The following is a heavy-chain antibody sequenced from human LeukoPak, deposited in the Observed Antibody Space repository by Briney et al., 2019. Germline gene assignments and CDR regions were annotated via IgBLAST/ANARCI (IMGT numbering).Heavy chain of an antibody. CDR1: GFTFSSYS. D-gene: IGHD3-16*02. CDR2: ISSSSSYI. Sequence: GGSLRLSCAASGFTFSSYSMNWVRQAPGKGLEWVSSISSSSSYIYYAESVKGRFTISRDNAKNSLYLQMNSLRVEDTAVYYCARHRTASDYWGQGTLVTVSS. J-gene: IGHJ4*02. CDR3: ARHRTASDY. V-gene: IGHV3-21*01.